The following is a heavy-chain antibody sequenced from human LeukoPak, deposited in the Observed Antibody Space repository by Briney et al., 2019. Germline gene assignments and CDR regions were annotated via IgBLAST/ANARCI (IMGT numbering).Heavy chain of an antibody. CDR1: GGSFSGYY. CDR2: INHSGST. J-gene: IGHJ4*02. CDR3: ARRPMVRGVFGY. Sequence: SETLSLTCAVYGGSFSGYYWSWIRQPPGKGLEWIGEINHSGSTNYNPSLKSRVTMSVDTSKNQFSLKLSSVTAADTAVYYCARRPMVRGVFGYWGQGTLVTVSS. D-gene: IGHD3-10*01. V-gene: IGHV4-34*01.